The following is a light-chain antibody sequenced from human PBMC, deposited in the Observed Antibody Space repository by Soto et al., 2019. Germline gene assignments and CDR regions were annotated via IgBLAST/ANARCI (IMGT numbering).Light chain of an antibody. CDR2: DAS. V-gene: IGKV3-11*01. CDR3: QQRGDWQLT. J-gene: IGKJ4*01. CDR1: QSVSSY. Sequence: EIVLTQSPATLSLSPGERATLSCRASQSVSSYLAWYQQKPGQAPRLLIYDASNRATGIPARFSGSGSGTDFTRTISSLEPEDFAIYYCQQRGDWQLTFGGGTKVDI.